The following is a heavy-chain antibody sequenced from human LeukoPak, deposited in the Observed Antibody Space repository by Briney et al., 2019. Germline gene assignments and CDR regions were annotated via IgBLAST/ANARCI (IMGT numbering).Heavy chain of an antibody. Sequence: GGSLRLSCAASGFTFSNAWMSWVRQAPGKGLEWVGRIKSKTDGGTTDYAAPVKGRITISRDDSKNALYLQMNSLRAEDTAVYYCARGSGSFSGGFDYWGQGTLVTVSS. J-gene: IGHJ4*02. D-gene: IGHD1-26*01. V-gene: IGHV3-15*01. CDR2: IKSKTDGGTT. CDR3: ARGSGSFSGGFDY. CDR1: GFTFSNAW.